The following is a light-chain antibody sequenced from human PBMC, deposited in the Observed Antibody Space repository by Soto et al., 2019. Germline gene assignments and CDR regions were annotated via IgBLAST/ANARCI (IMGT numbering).Light chain of an antibody. CDR3: QQRSNSIT. V-gene: IGKV3-11*01. Sequence: EILLTHSPATLSXXXXXXSTXXXRASQSVSSYLAWYQQKPGQAPRLLIYDASNRATGIPARFSGSGSGTDFTLTISSLEPEDFAVYYCQQRSNSITFGQGTRLEIK. CDR2: DAS. CDR1: QSVSSY. J-gene: IGKJ5*01.